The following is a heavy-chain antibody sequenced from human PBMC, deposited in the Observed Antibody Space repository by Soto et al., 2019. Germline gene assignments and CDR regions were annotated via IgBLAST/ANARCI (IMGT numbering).Heavy chain of an antibody. CDR1: GFTLSSYW. D-gene: IGHD2-2*01. J-gene: IGHJ4*02. CDR2: INQNAGKI. CDR3: ASLVERQCLNQ. Sequence: PGGSLRLSCAASGFTLSSYWMSWVRQAPGRGLEWVANINQNAGKIYYVDSVKGRFTVSRDNAKNSLYLQMNSLSVEDTAVYYCASLVERQCLNQWGQGTLVTVSS. V-gene: IGHV3-7*02.